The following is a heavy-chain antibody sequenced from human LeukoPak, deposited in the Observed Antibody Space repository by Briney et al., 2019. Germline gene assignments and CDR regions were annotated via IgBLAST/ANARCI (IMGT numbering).Heavy chain of an antibody. CDR1: GVSISSYY. J-gene: IGHJ4*02. V-gene: IGHV4-59*12. D-gene: IGHD6-13*01. CDR2: IYYSGST. Sequence: SETLSLTCTVSGVSISSYYWSWIRQPPGKGLEWIGYIYYSGSTNYNPSLKSRVTISVDTSKNQFSLKLSSVTAADTAVYYCARGGRGVISSSWYYWGQGTMVTVSS. CDR3: ARGGRGVISSSWYY.